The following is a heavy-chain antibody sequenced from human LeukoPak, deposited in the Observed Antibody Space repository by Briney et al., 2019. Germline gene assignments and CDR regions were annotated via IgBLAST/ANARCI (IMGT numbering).Heavy chain of an antibody. CDR2: ISYDGSNK. D-gene: IGHD3-22*01. V-gene: IGHV3-30*18. CDR3: AKDYYDSSGVFDP. CDR1: GFTFSSYG. Sequence: GGSLTLSCAASGFTFSSYGMHWFRQAPGRGLEWVAVISYDGSNKYYADSVKGRFTISRDNSKNTLYLQMNSLRAEDTAVYYCAKDYYDSSGVFDPWGQGTLVTVSS. J-gene: IGHJ5*02.